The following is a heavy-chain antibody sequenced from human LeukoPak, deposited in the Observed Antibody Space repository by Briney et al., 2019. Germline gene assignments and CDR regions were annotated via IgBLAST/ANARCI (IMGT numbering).Heavy chain of an antibody. J-gene: IGHJ3*02. Sequence: TGGSLRLSCAASGFTFSSYAMHWVRQAPGKGLEYVSAIRSNGGSTYYANSVKGRFTISRDNSKNTLYLQMGSLRAEDMAVYYCARDSSSWYGGGKDAFDIWGQGTMVTVSS. D-gene: IGHD6-13*01. CDR3: ARDSSSWYGGGKDAFDI. CDR2: IRSNGGST. CDR1: GFTFSSYA. V-gene: IGHV3-64*01.